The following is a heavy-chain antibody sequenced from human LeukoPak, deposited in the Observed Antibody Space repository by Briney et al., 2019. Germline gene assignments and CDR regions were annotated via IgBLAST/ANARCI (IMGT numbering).Heavy chain of an antibody. CDR3: ARGYYDSSGYSNPFDY. V-gene: IGHV4-59*01. CDR1: GASISSYY. D-gene: IGHD3-22*01. J-gene: IGHJ4*02. CDR2: IYYTGNT. Sequence: SETLSLTCTVSGASISSYYWSWIRQPPGKGLEWIGYIYYTGNTNYNPSLKSRVTVSVDTSKNQFSLRLTSVAAADTAVYYCARGYYDSSGYSNPFDYWGQGTLVTVSS.